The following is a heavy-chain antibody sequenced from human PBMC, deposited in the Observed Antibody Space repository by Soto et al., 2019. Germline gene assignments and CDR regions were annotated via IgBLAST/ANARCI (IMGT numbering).Heavy chain of an antibody. CDR3: ARGAEKLELPFDY. CDR2: INPNSGGT. V-gene: IGHV1-2*04. CDR1: GYTFTGYY. Sequence: ASVKVSCKASGYTFTGYYMHWVRQAPGQGLEWMGWINPNSGGTNYAQKFQGWVTMTRDTSISTAYMELSRLRSDDTAVYYCARGAEKLELPFDYWGQGTLVTVSS. J-gene: IGHJ4*02. D-gene: IGHD1-7*01.